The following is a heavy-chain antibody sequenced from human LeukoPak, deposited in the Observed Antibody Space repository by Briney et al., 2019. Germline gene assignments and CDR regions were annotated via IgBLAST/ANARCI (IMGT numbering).Heavy chain of an antibody. J-gene: IGHJ4*02. D-gene: IGHD6-6*01. CDR3: ARVSSASYYFDY. Sequence: SGGSLRLPCAASGFTFSSYWMSWVRQAPGKGLEWVANIKLDGSEKYYVDSVKGRFTISRDNAKNSLYLQMNSLRAEDTAVYYCARVSSASYYFDYWGQGTLVTVSS. V-gene: IGHV3-7*04. CDR1: GFTFSSYW. CDR2: IKLDGSEK.